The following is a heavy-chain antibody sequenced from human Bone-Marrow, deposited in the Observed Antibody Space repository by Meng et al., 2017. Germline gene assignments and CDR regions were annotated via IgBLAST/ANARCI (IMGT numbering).Heavy chain of an antibody. D-gene: IGHD2-2*01. Sequence: ASVKVSCKASGYTFTHYAINWLRQAPGQGLEWMGWINTNTGNTTYAQDFTGRFVFSLDTSVSTAYLQISSLKADDTAIYYCARDDYPDCTSNSCVDYWGQGTLVTVSS. J-gene: IGHJ4*02. CDR3: ARDDYPDCTSNSCVDY. CDR1: GYTFTHYA. CDR2: INTNTGNT. V-gene: IGHV7-4-1*02.